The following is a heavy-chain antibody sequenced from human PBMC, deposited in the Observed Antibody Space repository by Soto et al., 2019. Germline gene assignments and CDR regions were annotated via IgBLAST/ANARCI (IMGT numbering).Heavy chain of an antibody. J-gene: IGHJ6*03. CDR3: ARVRYYYYYMDV. Sequence: GESLKISCAASGFTFSSYWMSWVRQAPGKGLEWVANIKQDGSEKYYVDSVKGRFTISRDNAKNSLYLQMNSLRAEDTAVYYCARVRYYYYYMDVWGKGTTVTVSS. CDR2: IKQDGSEK. CDR1: GFTFSSYW. V-gene: IGHV3-7*01.